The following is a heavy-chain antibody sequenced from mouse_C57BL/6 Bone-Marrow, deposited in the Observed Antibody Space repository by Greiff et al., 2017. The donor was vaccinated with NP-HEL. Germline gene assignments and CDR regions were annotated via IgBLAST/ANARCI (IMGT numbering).Heavy chain of an antibody. Sequence: EVMLVESEGGLVQPGSSMKLSCTASGFTFSDYYMAWVRQVPEKGLEWVANINYDGSSTYYLDSLKSRFIISRDNAKNILYLQMSSLKSEDTATYYCARGGGYYDAMDYWGQGTSVTVSS. CDR1: GFTFSDYY. CDR2: INYDGSST. D-gene: IGHD2-2*01. J-gene: IGHJ4*01. CDR3: ARGGGYYDAMDY. V-gene: IGHV5-16*01.